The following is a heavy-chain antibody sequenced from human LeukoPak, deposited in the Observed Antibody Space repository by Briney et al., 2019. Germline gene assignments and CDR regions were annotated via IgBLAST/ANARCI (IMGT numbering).Heavy chain of an antibody. CDR1: GYTFTDYY. J-gene: IGHJ4*02. D-gene: IGHD3-10*01. CDR3: ARGTWFGELLSNDC. V-gene: IGHV1-2*02. CDR2: INPNSGGT. Sequence: ASVKVSCKASGYTFTDYYMHWVRQAPGQGLEWMGWINPNSGGTKYAQKFQDRVTMTRDTSIRTAYMELTSLRSDDTAVYYCARGTWFGELLSNDCWGQGTLVAVSS.